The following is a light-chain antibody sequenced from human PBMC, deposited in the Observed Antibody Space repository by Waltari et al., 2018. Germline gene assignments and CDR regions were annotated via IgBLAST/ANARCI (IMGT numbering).Light chain of an antibody. Sequence: QSALTQPPSASGSPGQSVTISCTGTSSDIGGYDYVSWYQQHPGKAPKLMIYEVTKRPSGVPGRFAGCKSGDTASLTVAGLQAEDEADYYCSSYAGSNNFVVFGGGTKVTVL. V-gene: IGLV2-8*01. CDR1: SSDIGGYDY. CDR2: EVT. CDR3: SSYAGSNNFVV. J-gene: IGLJ2*01.